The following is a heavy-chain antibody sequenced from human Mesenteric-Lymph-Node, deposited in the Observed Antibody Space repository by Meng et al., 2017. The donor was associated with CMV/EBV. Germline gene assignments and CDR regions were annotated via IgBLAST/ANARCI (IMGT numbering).Heavy chain of an antibody. CDR1: GFSLTNAW. CDR2: IESKTYGATA. V-gene: IGHV3-15*04. Sequence: GGSLRLSCAASGFSLTNAWMSWVRQAPGKGLEWVGRIESKTYGATADYATPVKGRFTISRDDSKNTLYLQLNSLKTEDTAVYYCTTVGRGTLVPALQGVDYWGQGTLVTVSS. D-gene: IGHD2-2*01. J-gene: IGHJ4*02. CDR3: TTVGRGTLVPALQGVDY.